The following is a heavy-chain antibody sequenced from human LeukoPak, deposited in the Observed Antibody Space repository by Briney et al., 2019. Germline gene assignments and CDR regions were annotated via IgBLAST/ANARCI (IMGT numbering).Heavy chain of an antibody. CDR2: INPNSGGT. V-gene: IGHV1-2*02. J-gene: IGHJ4*02. Sequence: ASVKVSCKASGYTFTGYYMHWVRQAPGQGLEWMGWINPNSGGTNYAQKFQGRVTMTRDTSISTAYMELSRLRSDDTAVYYCARSNYYGSGGFGFDYWGQGTLVTVSS. CDR3: ARSNYYGSGGFGFDY. CDR1: GYTFTGYY. D-gene: IGHD3-10*01.